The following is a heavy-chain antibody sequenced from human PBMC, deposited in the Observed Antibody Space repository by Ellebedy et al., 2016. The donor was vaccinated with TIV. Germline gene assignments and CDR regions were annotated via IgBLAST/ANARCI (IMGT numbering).Heavy chain of an antibody. D-gene: IGHD6-13*01. Sequence: GESLKISCAASGFTFSSYDMHWVRQPPAKGLEWVSAIGTAGDTYYPGSVKGRFTISRDNAKNSLYLQMNSLSAGDTAVYYCARGEQQLVSGYYYYCGMDVWGQGTTVTVSS. CDR1: GFTFSSYD. CDR3: ARGEQQLVSGYYYYCGMDV. CDR2: IGTAGDT. V-gene: IGHV3-13*01. J-gene: IGHJ6*02.